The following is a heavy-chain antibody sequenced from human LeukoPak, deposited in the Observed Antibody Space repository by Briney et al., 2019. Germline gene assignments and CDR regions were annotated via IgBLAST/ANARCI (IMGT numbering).Heavy chain of an antibody. CDR2: IRYDGSNK. CDR1: GFTFSSYG. J-gene: IGHJ4*02. Sequence: GGSLRLSCAASGFTFSSYGMHWVRQAPGKGLEWVAFIRYDGSNKYYADSVKGRFTISRYNSKNTLYLQMNSLRAEDTAVYYCAKHPHDSSGYSSDYWGQGTLVTVSS. V-gene: IGHV3-30*02. D-gene: IGHD3-22*01. CDR3: AKHPHDSSGYSSDY.